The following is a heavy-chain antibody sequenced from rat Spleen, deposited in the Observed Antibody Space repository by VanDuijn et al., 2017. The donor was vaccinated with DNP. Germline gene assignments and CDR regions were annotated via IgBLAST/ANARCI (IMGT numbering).Heavy chain of an antibody. CDR1: GFTFSKNG. Sequence: EVQLVESGEGPVQPGRSLKLSCEASGFTFSKNGMAWVRQTPTKGLEWVAALSYNGGTPYYRDSVKGRFTISRDNAQSTLYLQMDSLRSEDTAIYYCAKGPNYGGWSDYFDYWGQGVMVTVSS. CDR3: AKGPNYGGWSDYFDY. J-gene: IGHJ2*01. D-gene: IGHD1-11*01. CDR2: LSYNGGTP. V-gene: IGHV5-29*01.